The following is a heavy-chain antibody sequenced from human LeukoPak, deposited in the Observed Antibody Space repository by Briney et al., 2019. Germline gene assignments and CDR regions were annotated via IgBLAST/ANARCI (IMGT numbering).Heavy chain of an antibody. CDR3: ARRYCSSTSCLFDY. J-gene: IGHJ4*02. V-gene: IGHV3-30-3*01. Sequence: TGGSLRLSCAASGFAFSSFAVHWVRQAPGKGLEWVAVISHDDSNEYYTDSVKGRFTISRDNSKNALYLQLNSLRAEDTALYYCARRYCSSTSCLFDYWGQGTLVTVSS. D-gene: IGHD2-2*01. CDR1: GFAFSSFA. CDR2: ISHDDSNE.